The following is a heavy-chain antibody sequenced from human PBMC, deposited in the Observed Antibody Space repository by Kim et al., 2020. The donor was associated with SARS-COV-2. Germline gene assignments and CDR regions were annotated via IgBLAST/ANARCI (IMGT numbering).Heavy chain of an antibody. V-gene: IGHV4-34*01. CDR1: GGSFSGYY. D-gene: IGHD3-9*01. Sequence: SETLSLTCAVYGGSFSGYYWSWIRQPPGKGLEWIGEINHSGSTNYNPSLKSRVTISVDTSKNQFSLKLSSVTAADTAVYYCARGSGTGYPSYYYGMDVWGQGTTVTVSS. CDR2: INHSGST. J-gene: IGHJ6*02. CDR3: ARGSGTGYPSYYYGMDV.